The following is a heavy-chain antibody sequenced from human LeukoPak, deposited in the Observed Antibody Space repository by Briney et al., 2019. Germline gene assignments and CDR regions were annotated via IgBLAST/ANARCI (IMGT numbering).Heavy chain of an antibody. D-gene: IGHD2-2*01. J-gene: IGHJ3*02. CDR3: ARQEYQLLDAFDI. CDR2: IYTSGST. CDR1: GGSISSGSYY. Sequence: SETLSLTCTVSGGSISSGSYYWSWIRQPAGKGLEWIGRIYTSGSTNYNPSLKSRVTISVDTSKSQFSLKLSSVTAADTAVYYCARQEYQLLDAFDIWGQGTMVTVSS. V-gene: IGHV4-61*02.